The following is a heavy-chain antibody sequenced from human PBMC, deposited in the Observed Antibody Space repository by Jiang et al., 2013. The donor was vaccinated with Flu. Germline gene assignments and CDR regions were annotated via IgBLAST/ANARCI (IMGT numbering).Heavy chain of an antibody. CDR1: GYTFSSYP. V-gene: IGHV5-51*01. Sequence: SGAEVKKPGESLKISCETSGYTFSSYPIVWVRQRPGKGLEWMGTISPGDSDVTYSPSFQGHVTMSADKSTSIAYLQWSRLKASDTAMYYCARPPGISYFWSGPGGLLKSWGPGTSGHR. D-gene: IGHD3-3*01. J-gene: IGHJ3*01. CDR3: ARPPGISYFWSGPGGLLKS. CDR2: ISPGDSDV.